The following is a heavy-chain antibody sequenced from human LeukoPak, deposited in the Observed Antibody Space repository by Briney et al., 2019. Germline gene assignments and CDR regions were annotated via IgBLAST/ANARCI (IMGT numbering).Heavy chain of an antibody. CDR2: INSDGSST. CDR3: AAVINGPDTVTNAFDI. D-gene: IGHD4-17*01. CDR1: GFTFSSYW. V-gene: IGHV3-74*01. J-gene: IGHJ3*02. Sequence: GGSLRLSCAASGFTFSSYWMHWVRQAPGKGLVWVSRINSDGSSTSYADSVKGRFTTSRDNAKNTLYLQMNSLRAEDTAVYYCAAVINGPDTVTNAFDIWGQGTMVTVSS.